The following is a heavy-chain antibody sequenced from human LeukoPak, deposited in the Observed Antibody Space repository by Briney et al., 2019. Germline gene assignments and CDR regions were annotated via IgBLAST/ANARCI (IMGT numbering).Heavy chain of an antibody. CDR1: GFTFSDHY. D-gene: IGHD1-14*01. J-gene: IGHJ4*02. V-gene: IGHV3-72*01. CDR2: TRKKTNSYTT. CDR3: ARVKVSHFDY. Sequence: PGGSLRLSCAASGFTFSDHYMDWVRQAPGKGLEWVGRTRKKTNSYTTEYAASVKGRFTISRDDSKNSLYLQMNSLKAEDTAVYYCARVKVSHFDYWGQGTLVTVSS.